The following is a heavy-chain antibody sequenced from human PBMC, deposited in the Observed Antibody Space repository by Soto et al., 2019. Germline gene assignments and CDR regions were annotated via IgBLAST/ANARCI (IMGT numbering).Heavy chain of an antibody. CDR1: GGSFIGYY. CDR2: INHSGST. Sequence: QVQLQQWGAGLLTPSETLSLTCAVYGGSFIGYYWSWIRQPPGKGLEWIGEINHSGSTNYNPSLKSRVTISVDASKNQFALQLSSVTAADTAEYYCTRRPYYYGSGSYYKQLGPSGFDPWGQGTLVTVSS. V-gene: IGHV4-34*01. J-gene: IGHJ5*02. D-gene: IGHD3-10*01. CDR3: TRRPYYYGSGSYYKQLGPSGFDP.